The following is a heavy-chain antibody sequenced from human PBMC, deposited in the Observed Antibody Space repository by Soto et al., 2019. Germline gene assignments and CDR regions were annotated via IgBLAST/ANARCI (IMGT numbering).Heavy chain of an antibody. V-gene: IGHV4-34*01. CDR3: ARGLGFIGSGSYTD. D-gene: IGHD3-10*01. Sequence: SETLSLTCAVYGGSFSGYYWSWMRQPPGKGLEWIGEINHSGSTNYNPSLKSRVTISVDTSKNQFSLKLSSVTAADTAVYYCARGLGFIGSGSYTDWGQGTLVTVSS. J-gene: IGHJ4*02. CDR2: INHSGST. CDR1: GGSFSGYY.